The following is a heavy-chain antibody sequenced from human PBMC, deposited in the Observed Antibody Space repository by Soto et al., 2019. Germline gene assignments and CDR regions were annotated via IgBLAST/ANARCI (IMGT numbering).Heavy chain of an antibody. J-gene: IGHJ4*02. CDR3: ARPGGSGTFDY. V-gene: IGHV5-51*01. CDR1: GYAFINFW. Sequence: GESLKISCKGSGYAFINFWIGWVRQMPGKGLEWMGIIYPANSETRYSPSFQGQVTMSVDKSTSTAYLQWSSLKASDTAMYYCARPGGSGTFDYWGQGTRVTVSS. CDR2: IYPANSET. D-gene: IGHD3-10*01.